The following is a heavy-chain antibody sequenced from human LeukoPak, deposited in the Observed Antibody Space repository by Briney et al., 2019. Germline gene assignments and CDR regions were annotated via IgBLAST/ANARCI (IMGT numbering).Heavy chain of an antibody. Sequence: GGSLRLSCAASGFTFSSYAMSGVRQAPGKGLEWVSAISGSGGSTYSADSVKGRFTISRDNSKTTLYLQMNSLRAEDTAVYYCAKDLPYYHDSSGYPALDYWGQGTLVTVSS. J-gene: IGHJ4*02. CDR2: ISGSGGST. CDR3: AKDLPYYHDSSGYPALDY. V-gene: IGHV3-23*01. D-gene: IGHD3-22*01. CDR1: GFTFSSYA.